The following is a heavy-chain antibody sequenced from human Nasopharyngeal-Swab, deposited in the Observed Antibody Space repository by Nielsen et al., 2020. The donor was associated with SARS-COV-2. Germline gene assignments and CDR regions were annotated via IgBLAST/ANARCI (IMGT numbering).Heavy chain of an antibody. CDR2: IIPIFGTA. D-gene: IGHD3-16*02. J-gene: IGHJ6*03. CDR1: GGTFSSYA. Sequence: SVKVSCKASGGTFSSYAISWVRQAPGQGLEWMGGIIPIFGTANYAQKFQGRVTITADKSTSTAYMELSSLRSEDTAVYYCARGYERDYAWGSYRLYYYMDVWGKGTTVTVSS. CDR3: ARGYERDYAWGSYRLYYYMDV. V-gene: IGHV1-69*06.